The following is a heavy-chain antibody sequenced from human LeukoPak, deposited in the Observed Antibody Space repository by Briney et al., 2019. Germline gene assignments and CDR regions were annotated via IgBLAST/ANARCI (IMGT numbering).Heavy chain of an antibody. CDR3: ARLNYDILTGYYNWFDP. CDR1: GGSISSYY. J-gene: IGHJ5*02. CDR2: IYHSGST. Sequence: PSETLSLTCTVSGGSISSYYWSWIRQPPGKGLEWIGYIYHSGSTYYNPSLKSRVTISVDRSKNQFSLKLSSVTAADTAVYYCARLNYDILTGYYNWFDPWGQGTLVTVSS. D-gene: IGHD3-9*01. V-gene: IGHV4-59*12.